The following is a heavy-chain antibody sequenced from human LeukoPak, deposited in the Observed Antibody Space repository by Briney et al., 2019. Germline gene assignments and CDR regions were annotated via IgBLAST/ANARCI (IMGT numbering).Heavy chain of an antibody. V-gene: IGHV3-48*01. Sequence: GGSLRLSCAASGFTFSSYSMNWVRQAPGKGLEWISYISTTTTTIYYADSAKGRFIISRDDARNSLYLQMNSLRAEDTAVYYCARDRAAPTWYFDLWGRGTLVTVSS. CDR2: ISTTTTTI. CDR3: ARDRAAPTWYFDL. J-gene: IGHJ2*01. D-gene: IGHD2-15*01. CDR1: GFTFSSYS.